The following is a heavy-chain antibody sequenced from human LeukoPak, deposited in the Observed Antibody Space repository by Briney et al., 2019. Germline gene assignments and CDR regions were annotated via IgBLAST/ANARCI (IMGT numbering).Heavy chain of an antibody. V-gene: IGHV4-39*01. D-gene: IGHD2-15*01. CDR2: IYYSGST. CDR3: VRRALGYCSGGSCRTRYFDY. J-gene: IGHJ4*02. CDR1: GGSISSSSYY. Sequence: SETLSLTCTVSGGSISSSSYYWGWIRQPPGKGLEWIGSIYYSGSTYYNPSLKSRVTISVDTSKNQFSLKLSSVTAADTAVYYCVRRALGYCSGGSCRTRYFDYWGQGTLVTVSS.